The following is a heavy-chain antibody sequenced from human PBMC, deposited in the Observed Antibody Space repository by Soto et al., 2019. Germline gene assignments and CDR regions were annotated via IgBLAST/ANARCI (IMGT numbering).Heavy chain of an antibody. J-gene: IGHJ3*02. V-gene: IGHV1-18*01. D-gene: IGHD2-2*02. Sequence: QVQLVQSGAEVKKPGASVKISCKPSGYIFPSYGLSWVRQAPGQGLEWMGWISAYNGNTNYAQNLQGRVTMTTDRSTSTAYMELRSLRSDDTAVYYCARDMGSYTFDIWGQGTMVTVSS. CDR1: GYIFPSYG. CDR2: ISAYNGNT. CDR3: ARDMGSYTFDI.